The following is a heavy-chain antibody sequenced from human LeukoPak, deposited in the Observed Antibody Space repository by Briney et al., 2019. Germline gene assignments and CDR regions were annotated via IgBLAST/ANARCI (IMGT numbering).Heavy chain of an antibody. Sequence: ASVKVSCKASGYTFTGYYMHWVRQAPGQGLEWMGWINPNSGGTNYAQKFQGRVTMTRDTSISTAYMELSRLRSDDTAVYYCARGLRDSSGREYFQHWGQGTLVTVSS. J-gene: IGHJ1*01. D-gene: IGHD3-22*01. CDR3: ARGLRDSSGREYFQH. V-gene: IGHV1-2*02. CDR2: INPNSGGT. CDR1: GYTFTGYY.